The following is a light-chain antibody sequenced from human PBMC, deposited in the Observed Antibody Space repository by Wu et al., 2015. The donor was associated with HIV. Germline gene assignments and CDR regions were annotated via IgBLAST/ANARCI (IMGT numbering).Light chain of an antibody. J-gene: IGKJ4*01. V-gene: IGKV3-20*01. CDR1: QSFSSSY. Sequence: DTVMMQSPATLSLSPGERATLSCRATQSFSSSYLAWYQQKPGQAPKLLIYGASSRATGIPDRFSGSGSGTDFTLTISRLEPEDFAVYYCQQYGSSPRLTFGGGTKVEIK. CDR2: GAS. CDR3: QQYGSSPRLT.